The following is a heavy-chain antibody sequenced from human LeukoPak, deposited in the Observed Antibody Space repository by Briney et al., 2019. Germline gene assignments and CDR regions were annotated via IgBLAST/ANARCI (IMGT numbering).Heavy chain of an antibody. CDR3: ARHDYGDYAGFDI. D-gene: IGHD4-17*01. CDR2: IYHSGST. V-gene: IGHV4-38-2*01. Sequence: SETLSLTCAVSGYSISSGYYWGWIRQPPGKGLEWIGSIYHSGSTYYNPSLKSRVTISVDTSKNQFSLKLSSVTAADTAVYYCARHDYGDYAGFDIWGQGIMVTVSS. J-gene: IGHJ3*02. CDR1: GYSISSGYY.